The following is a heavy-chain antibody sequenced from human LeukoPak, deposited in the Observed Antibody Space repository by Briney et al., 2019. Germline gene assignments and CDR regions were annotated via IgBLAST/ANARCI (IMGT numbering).Heavy chain of an antibody. J-gene: IGHJ3*02. CDR1: GGSISSSSYY. CDR2: IYYSGST. D-gene: IGHD2-8*02. CDR3: AQQGLGGVGAFDI. Sequence: ASETLSLTCTVSGGSISSSSYYWGWIRHPPGKGREWIGSIYYSGSTYYNPSLKSRVTISVDTSKNPFSLKLSSVTAADTAVYYCAQQGLGGVGAFDIWGQGTMVTVSS. V-gene: IGHV4-39*01.